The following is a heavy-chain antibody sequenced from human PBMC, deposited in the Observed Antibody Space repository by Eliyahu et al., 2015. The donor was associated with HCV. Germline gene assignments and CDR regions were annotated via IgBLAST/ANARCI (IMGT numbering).Heavy chain of an antibody. CDR2: ISNDGTR. V-gene: IGHV3-53*01. Sequence: EVQLVESGGGVIHPGGSLRLSCAASEPIVNYWMSWVRQAPGKGLEWVSVISNDGTRFYADSVKGRFTISRDTSKNTLSLHMDSLKVDDTAMYYCATGPFDDWGQGTLVTVSS. J-gene: IGHJ5*02. CDR3: ATGPFDD. CDR1: EPIVNYW.